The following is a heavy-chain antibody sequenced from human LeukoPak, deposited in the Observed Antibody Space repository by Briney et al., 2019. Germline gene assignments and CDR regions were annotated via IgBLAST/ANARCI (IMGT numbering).Heavy chain of an antibody. CDR2: ISYSGNT. V-gene: IGHV4-31*03. Sequence: SETLSLTCTVSGDSISSDGYSWTWIRQPPGKGLEWIGHISYSGNTYYNPSLKSRVTLSVDASKNQFSLNLTPVTAADTAIYYCARDFLRTASPDAFDFWGQGTMVTVSS. CDR3: ARDFLRTASPDAFDF. D-gene: IGHD2-21*02. CDR1: GDSISSDGYS. J-gene: IGHJ3*01.